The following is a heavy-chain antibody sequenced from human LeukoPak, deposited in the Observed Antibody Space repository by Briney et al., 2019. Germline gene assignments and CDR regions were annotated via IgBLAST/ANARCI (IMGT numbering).Heavy chain of an antibody. CDR1: GFTFSTYA. Sequence: GRSLRLSCAASGFTFSTYAMHWVRQAPGKGLGWVAVIWYDGSNQYYADSVKGRFTISRDDSKNTVSLQMNSLRVEDAALYYCVPLPAGNFPGFDYWGQGTRVTVSS. CDR3: VPLPAGNFPGFDY. CDR2: IWYDGSNQ. V-gene: IGHV3-33*03. D-gene: IGHD1-7*01. J-gene: IGHJ4*02.